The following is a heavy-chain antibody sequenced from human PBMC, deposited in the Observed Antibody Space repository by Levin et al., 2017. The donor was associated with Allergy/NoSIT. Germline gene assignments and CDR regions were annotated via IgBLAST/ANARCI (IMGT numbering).Heavy chain of an antibody. V-gene: IGHV3-9*01. Sequence: SCAGSGFPFGDYALHWVRQAPGKGLEWVAGISWNSDNLGYADFVKGRFTIPRDNAKNSLYLQMNSLRPEDTAFYFCAKGRMTIFGPGLPPVALYVWGRGAKVTVSS. CDR1: GFPFGDYA. CDR3: AKGRMTIFGPGLPPVALYV. CDR2: ISWNSDNL. J-gene: IGHJ6*02. D-gene: IGHD3-3*01.